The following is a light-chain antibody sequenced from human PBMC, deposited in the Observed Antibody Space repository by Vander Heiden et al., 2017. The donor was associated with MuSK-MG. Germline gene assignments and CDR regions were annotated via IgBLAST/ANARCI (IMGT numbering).Light chain of an antibody. J-gene: IGKJ5*01. V-gene: IGKV1-39*01. CDR2: AAS. CDR1: HAISTY. Sequence: DLQMTQSPSSLSASVGDRVTITCRASHAISTYLNWYQHKPGKAPQLLIYAASSLQSGVPSRFSGSGSGTDFTLTISSLQLEDFATYYCQQSHNTPFTFGQGTRLEVK. CDR3: QQSHNTPFT.